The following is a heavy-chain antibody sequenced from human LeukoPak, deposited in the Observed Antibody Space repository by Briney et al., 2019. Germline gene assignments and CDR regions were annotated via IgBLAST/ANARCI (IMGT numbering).Heavy chain of an antibody. CDR1: GGSFSGYY. CDR2: INHSGST. V-gene: IGHV4-34*01. CDR3: AGSYYYYDSSSLDY. D-gene: IGHD3-22*01. J-gene: IGHJ4*02. Sequence: SETLSLTCAVYGGSFSGYYWSWIRQPPGKGLEWIGEINHSGSTNYNPSLKSRVTISVDTSKNQFSLKLSSVTAADTAVYYCAGSYYYYDSSSLDYWGQGTLVTVSS.